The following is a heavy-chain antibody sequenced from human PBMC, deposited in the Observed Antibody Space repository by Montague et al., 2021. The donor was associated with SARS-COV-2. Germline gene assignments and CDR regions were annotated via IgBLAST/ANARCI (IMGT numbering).Heavy chain of an antibody. CDR2: IYHSGST. Sequence: SEILSLTRSVSGYSIVTGYYWAWVRPPPGKALEWIGNIYHSGSTHYNASLKSRVTISVDTSKNQFSLKLDSLTAADTAVYFCARLSLGSYDSGADFDIWGQGALVTVSS. CDR1: GYSIVTGYY. CDR3: ARLSLGSYDSGADFDI. D-gene: IGHD3-22*01. J-gene: IGHJ4*01. V-gene: IGHV4-38-2*01.